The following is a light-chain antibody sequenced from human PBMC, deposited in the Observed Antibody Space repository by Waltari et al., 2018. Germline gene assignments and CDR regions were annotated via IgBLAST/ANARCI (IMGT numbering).Light chain of an antibody. J-gene: IGLJ3*02. Sequence: QSVLTQPPSVSGAPGHSVTISCTGSRSNIGAGYDVHWYQQLPGAAPKLLIYAFSNRPSGVPDRFYGSKSGTSASLAINGLQAEDEAVYYCQSYGSSLSAVFGGGTKVTVL. CDR2: AFS. V-gene: IGLV1-40*01. CDR3: QSYGSSLSAV. CDR1: RSNIGAGYD.